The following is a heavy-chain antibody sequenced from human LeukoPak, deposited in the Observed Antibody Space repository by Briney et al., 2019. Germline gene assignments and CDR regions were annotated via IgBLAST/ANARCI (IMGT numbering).Heavy chain of an antibody. V-gene: IGHV1-18*01. CDR1: GYTFTSYG. CDR3: ARAEYYYDSSGYYEPMECDY. CDR2: ISAYNGNT. J-gene: IGHJ4*02. Sequence: ASVKVSCKASGYTFTSYGISWVRQAPGQGLEWMGWISAYNGNTNYAQKLQGRVTMTTDTSTSTAYMELRSPRSDDTAVYYCARAEYYYDSSGYYEPMECDYWGQGTLVTVSS. D-gene: IGHD3-22*01.